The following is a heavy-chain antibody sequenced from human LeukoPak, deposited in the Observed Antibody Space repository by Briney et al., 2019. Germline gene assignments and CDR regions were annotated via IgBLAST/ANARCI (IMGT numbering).Heavy chain of an antibody. D-gene: IGHD5-12*01. V-gene: IGHV3-11*06. CDR2: ITSSGSYT. CDR3: ARYPVGNYDSGFDY. Sequence: GGSLRLPCAASGFTFTDYYMTWIRQAPGKGLEWVSYITSSGSYTNYADSVKGRFTISRDNANNSLYLQMNSLRVEDSAVYYCARYPVGNYDSGFDYWGQGSLVTVSS. CDR1: GFTFTDYY. J-gene: IGHJ4*02.